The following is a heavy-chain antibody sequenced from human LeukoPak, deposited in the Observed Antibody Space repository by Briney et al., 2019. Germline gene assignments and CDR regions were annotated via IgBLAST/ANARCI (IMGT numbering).Heavy chain of an antibody. CDR2: ISGYNGNT. Sequence: ASVKVSYRGFGYNFTNYGISWVRQAPGQRLEWMGWISGYNGNTDYAQKFQARVTMTTDTSTSTGYLELRSLRSDDTAVYYCARAGRLKSGSNIYWGRGALVTVSS. CDR3: ARAGRLKSGSNIY. CDR1: GYNFTNYG. D-gene: IGHD1-26*01. J-gene: IGHJ4*02. V-gene: IGHV1-18*01.